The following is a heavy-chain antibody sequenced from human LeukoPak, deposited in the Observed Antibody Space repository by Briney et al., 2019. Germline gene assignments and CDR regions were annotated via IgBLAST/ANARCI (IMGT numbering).Heavy chain of an antibody. CDR1: GYSFTSYW. J-gene: IGHJ4*02. CDR3: ARAVTRQQLVGY. D-gene: IGHD6-13*01. CDR2: IYPGDSDT. V-gene: IGHV5-51*03. Sequence: GESLKISCKGSGYSFTSYWIGWVRQMPGKGLEWMGIIYPGDSDTRYSPSFQGQVTISADKSISTAYMELSRLRSGDTAVYYCARAVTRQQLVGYWGQGTLVTVSS.